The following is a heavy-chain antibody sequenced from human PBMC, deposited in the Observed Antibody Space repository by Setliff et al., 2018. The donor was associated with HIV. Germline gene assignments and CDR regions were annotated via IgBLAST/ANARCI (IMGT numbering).Heavy chain of an antibody. D-gene: IGHD3-16*02. CDR1: GFTFSSYS. Sequence: PGGSLRLSCAASGFTFSSYSMNWVRQAPGKGLEWVSSISGSGDNTVYAGSVKGRFIISRDNFKDTLYLQTDSLRAEDTAVYYCATFLRSGELSLFPDGFNLWGQGTLVTVS. V-gene: IGHV3-23*01. CDR3: ATFLRSGELSLFPDGFNL. CDR2: ISGSGDNT. J-gene: IGHJ3*01.